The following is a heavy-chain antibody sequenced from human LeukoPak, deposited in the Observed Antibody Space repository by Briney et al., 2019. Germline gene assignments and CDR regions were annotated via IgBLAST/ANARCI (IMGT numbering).Heavy chain of an antibody. Sequence: SVKVSCKASGGTFSSYAISWVRQAPGQRLEWMGGIIPIFGTANYAQKFQGRVTITADESTSTAYMELSSLRSEDTAVYYCARPRRIQGAQPFDYWGQGTLVTVSS. CDR1: GGTFSSYA. V-gene: IGHV1-69*01. CDR2: IIPIFGTA. CDR3: ARPRRIQGAQPFDY. J-gene: IGHJ4*02. D-gene: IGHD3-10*01.